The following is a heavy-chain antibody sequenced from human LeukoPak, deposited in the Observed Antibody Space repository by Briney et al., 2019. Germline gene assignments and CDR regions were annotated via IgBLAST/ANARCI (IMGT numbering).Heavy chain of an antibody. CDR2: IIPMPGTV. J-gene: IGHJ4*02. Sequence: GSSVKVSCKASGGTFTSYTVSWVRQAPGQGLEWMGRIIPMPGTVKYAQKFQGRVTITTDESTCTAYMELSSLRSEDTAVYYCATTDYWGQGTLVTVSS. CDR3: ATTDY. CDR1: GGTFTSYT. V-gene: IGHV1-69*16.